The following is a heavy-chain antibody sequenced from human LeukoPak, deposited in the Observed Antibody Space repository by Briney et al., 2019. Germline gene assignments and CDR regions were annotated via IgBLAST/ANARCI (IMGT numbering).Heavy chain of an antibody. Sequence: SETLSLTCTVSGGSISSYYCSWIRHPPGKGLEWIGYIYYSGSTNYNPSLKSRVTISVDTSKNQFSLKLSSVTAADTAVYYCARGGTITGTSTWGQGTLVTVSS. CDR1: GGSISSYY. CDR2: IYYSGST. J-gene: IGHJ5*02. D-gene: IGHD1-7*01. V-gene: IGHV4-59*12. CDR3: ARGGTITGTST.